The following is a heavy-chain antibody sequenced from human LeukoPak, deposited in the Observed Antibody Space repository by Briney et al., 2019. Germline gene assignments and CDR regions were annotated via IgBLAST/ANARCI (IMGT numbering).Heavy chain of an antibody. CDR1: GFTFSNFA. CDR3: AKGPSIAAAGTFDP. D-gene: IGHD6-13*01. V-gene: IGHV3-23*01. Sequence: PGGSLRLSCAASGFTFSNFAMNWVRQAPGKGLEWVSAIRGSSDSTYYADSVTGRFTISRDNSKNTLYLQMNSLRAEDTAIYYCAKGPSIAAAGTFDPWDQGTLVTVSS. J-gene: IGHJ5*02. CDR2: IRGSSDST.